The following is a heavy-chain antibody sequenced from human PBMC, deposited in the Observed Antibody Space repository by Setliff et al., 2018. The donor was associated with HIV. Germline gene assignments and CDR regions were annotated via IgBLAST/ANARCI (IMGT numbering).Heavy chain of an antibody. J-gene: IGHJ5*02. Sequence: SVKVSCKASGGTFSSYVISWVRQAPGQGPEWMGGIIPMYGVTNYAQKFQGRVTITTDESTSTAYMALSSLRSEDTAVYYCALPYCSGGNCWSSASLPPAGWFDPWGQGTLVTSP. CDR3: ALPYCSGGNCWSSASLPPAGWFDP. D-gene: IGHD2-15*01. V-gene: IGHV1-69*05. CDR2: IIPMYGVT. CDR1: GGTFSSYV.